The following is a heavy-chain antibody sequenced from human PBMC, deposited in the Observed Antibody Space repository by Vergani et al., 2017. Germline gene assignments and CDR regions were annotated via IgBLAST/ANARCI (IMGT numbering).Heavy chain of an antibody. CDR2: IRYDGINK. D-gene: IGHD3-10*01. CDR3: AKQYFVSGNYLFDY. CDR1: EFIFSNYG. J-gene: IGHJ4*02. Sequence: QVQLVESGGGVVQPGGSLRLSCAASEFIFSNYGMHWVRQAPGKGLEWVAFIRYDGINKYYADSVKGRFTISRDNSKNTLYLQMNNLRTEDTAIYYCAKQYFVSGNYLFDYWGQGTLVTVSS. V-gene: IGHV3-30*02.